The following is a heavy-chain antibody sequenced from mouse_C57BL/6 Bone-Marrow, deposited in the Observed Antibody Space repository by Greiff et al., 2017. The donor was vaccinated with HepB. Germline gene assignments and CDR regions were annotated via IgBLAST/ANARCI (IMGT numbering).Heavy chain of an antibody. CDR3: TRDNDGYGGTWFAY. D-gene: IGHD2-3*01. CDR1: GFTFSSYA. CDR2: ISSGGDYI. J-gene: IGHJ3*01. Sequence: EVQGVESGEGLVKPGGSLKLSCAASGFTFSSYAMSWVRQTPEKRLEWVAYISSGGDYIYYADTVKGRFTISRDNARNTLYLQMSSLKSEDTAMYYCTRDNDGYGGTWFAYWGQGTLVTVSA. V-gene: IGHV5-9-1*02.